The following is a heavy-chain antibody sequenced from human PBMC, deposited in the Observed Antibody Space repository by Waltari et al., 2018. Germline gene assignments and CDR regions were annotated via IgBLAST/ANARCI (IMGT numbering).Heavy chain of an antibody. J-gene: IGHJ4*02. CDR1: GGTFSSYA. V-gene: IGHV1-69*01. Sequence: QVQLVQSGAEVKKPGSSVKVSCKASGGTFSSYAISWVRQVPGQGLEWMGGIIPILGTANYAQKFQGRVTITADESTSTAYMELSSLRSEDTAVYYCARASRDSGYYYDPRGSFDYWGQGTLVTVSS. CDR2: IIPILGTA. D-gene: IGHD3-22*01. CDR3: ARASRDSGYYYDPRGSFDY.